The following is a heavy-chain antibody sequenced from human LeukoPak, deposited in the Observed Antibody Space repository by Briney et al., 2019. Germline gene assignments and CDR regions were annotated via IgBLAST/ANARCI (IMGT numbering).Heavy chain of an antibody. Sequence: SETLSLTCTVSGGSISSGDYYWRWIRQPPGKGLEWIGYIYYSGSTYYNPSLKSRVTISVDTSKNQFSLKLSSVTAADTAVYYCARECGGGDCYPPYYWGQGTLVTVSS. CDR3: ARECGGGDCYPPYY. CDR2: IYYSGST. V-gene: IGHV4-30-4*08. D-gene: IGHD2-21*01. CDR1: GGSISSGDYY. J-gene: IGHJ4*02.